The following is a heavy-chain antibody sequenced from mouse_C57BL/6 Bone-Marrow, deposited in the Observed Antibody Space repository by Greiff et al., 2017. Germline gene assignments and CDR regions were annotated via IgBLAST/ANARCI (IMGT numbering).Heavy chain of an antibody. CDR3: ASLYDYPPGFAY. V-gene: IGHV1-19*01. CDR2: INPYNGGT. D-gene: IGHD2-4*01. J-gene: IGHJ3*01. CDR1: GYTFTDSY. Sequence: VQLQQSGPVLVKPGASVKMSCKASGYTFTDSYMNWVKQSHGKSLEWIGVINPYNGGTSYNQKFKGKATLTVNTSSRTAYMELNSLTSEDSAVYYCASLYDYPPGFAYWGQGTLVTVSA.